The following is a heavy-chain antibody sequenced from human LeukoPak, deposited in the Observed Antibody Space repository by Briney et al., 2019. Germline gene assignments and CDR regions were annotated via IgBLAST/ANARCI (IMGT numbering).Heavy chain of an antibody. D-gene: IGHD6-13*01. CDR1: GYSISSTYY. CDR2: VFHSGNT. CDR3: AREKPGIAAAGKDFDP. J-gene: IGHJ5*02. Sequence: SETLSLTCTVSGYSISSTYYWGWIRQPPGKGLEWVGSVFHSGNTYYNPSLKSRLTISADTSKNQFSLTLTSVTAADTAVYYCAREKPGIAAAGKDFDPWGQGTLVTVSS. V-gene: IGHV4-38-2*02.